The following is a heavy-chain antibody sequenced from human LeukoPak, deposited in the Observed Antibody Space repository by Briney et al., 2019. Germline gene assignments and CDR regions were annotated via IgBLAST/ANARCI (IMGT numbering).Heavy chain of an antibody. Sequence: PSETLSLTCTVSGGSISSSSYYWGWIRQPPGKGLEWIGSIYYSGSTYYNPSLKSRVTISVDTSKNQFSLKLSSVTAADTAVYYCARQNYGDYADFDYWGQGTLVTVSS. CDR3: ARQNYGDYADFDY. J-gene: IGHJ4*02. D-gene: IGHD4-17*01. V-gene: IGHV4-39*01. CDR2: IYYSGST. CDR1: GGSISSSSYY.